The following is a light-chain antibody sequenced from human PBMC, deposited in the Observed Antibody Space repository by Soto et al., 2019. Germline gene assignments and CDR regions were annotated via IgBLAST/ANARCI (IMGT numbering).Light chain of an antibody. CDR2: EVS. CDR1: SSDVGDYNY. CDR3: QAYDYSLTASV. J-gene: IGLJ3*02. V-gene: IGLV2-8*01. Sequence: QSALTQPPSASGTPGQSVTIPCTGTSSDVGDYNYVSWYQQHPGKAPKLMIYEVSRRPSGVPERFSGSKSGTSASLAITGLQAEDEGDYYCQAYDYSLTASVFGGGTQLTVL.